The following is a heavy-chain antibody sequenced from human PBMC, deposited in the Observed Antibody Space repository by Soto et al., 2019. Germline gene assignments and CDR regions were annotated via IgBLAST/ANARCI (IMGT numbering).Heavy chain of an antibody. D-gene: IGHD3-10*01. CDR3: ASLYGSGSYFGYYYGMDV. CDR2: ISSSGSTI. J-gene: IGHJ6*02. Sequence: QVQLVESGGGLVKPGGSLRLSCAASGFTFSDYYMSWIRQAPGKGLEWVSYISSSGSTIYYADSVKGRFTISRDNAKNSLYLQLTSLRAEDTAVYYCASLYGSGSYFGYYYGMDVWGQGTTVTVSS. V-gene: IGHV3-11*01. CDR1: GFTFSDYY.